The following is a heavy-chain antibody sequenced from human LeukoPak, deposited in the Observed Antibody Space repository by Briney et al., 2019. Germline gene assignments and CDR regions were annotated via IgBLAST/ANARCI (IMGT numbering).Heavy chain of an antibody. CDR2: IYHRGST. CDR3: ARGAGAVAGPDY. D-gene: IGHD6-19*01. V-gene: IGHV4-59*12. CDR1: GVSISSNY. J-gene: IGHJ4*02. Sequence: SETLSLTGTGSGVSISSNYWSWIRQPPGKGLEWIGYIYHRGSTYYNPSLKSRATISVDRSKNQFSLKLSSVTAADTAVYYCARGAGAVAGPDYWGQGTLVTVSS.